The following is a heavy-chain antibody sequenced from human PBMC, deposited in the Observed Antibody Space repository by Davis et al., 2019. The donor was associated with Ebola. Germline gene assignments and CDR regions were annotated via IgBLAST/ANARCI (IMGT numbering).Heavy chain of an antibody. CDR3: ARRLRFLEWLPTQWFDP. CDR2: IYYSGST. Sequence: SETLSLTCTVSGGSISSYYWSWIRQPPGKGLEWIGSIYYSGSTYYNPSLKSRVTISVDTSKNQFSLKLSSVTAADTAVYYCARRLRFLEWLPTQWFDPWGQGTLVTVSS. V-gene: IGHV4-39*01. CDR1: GGSISSYY. D-gene: IGHD3-3*01. J-gene: IGHJ5*02.